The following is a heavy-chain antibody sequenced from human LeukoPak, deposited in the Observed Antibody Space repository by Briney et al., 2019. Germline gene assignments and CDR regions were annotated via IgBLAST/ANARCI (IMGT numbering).Heavy chain of an antibody. D-gene: IGHD3-16*02. CDR3: ARSIMITFGGVIPHYFDY. J-gene: IGHJ4*02. Sequence: SETLSLTCTVSGGSISSSSYYWCWIRQPPGKGLEWIGSIYYSGSTYYNPSLKSRVTISVDTSKNQFSLKLSSVTAADTAVYYCARSIMITFGGVIPHYFDYWGQGTLVTVSS. CDR2: IYYSGST. V-gene: IGHV4-39*01. CDR1: GGSISSSSYY.